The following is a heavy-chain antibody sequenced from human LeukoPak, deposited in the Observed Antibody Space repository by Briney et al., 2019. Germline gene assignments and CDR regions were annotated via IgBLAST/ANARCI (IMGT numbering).Heavy chain of an antibody. CDR1: GASMRSETHY. Sequence: PSETLSLTCNVSGASMRSETHYWSWLRQHPGKGPEWIAYIYYTAGAYYNPSLESRVSISLDASENQFSLKLSSVTAADTAVYYCVRGRRELKYAPDYWGQGTLVTVSS. J-gene: IGHJ4*02. V-gene: IGHV4-31*03. CDR3: VRGRRELKYAPDY. D-gene: IGHD2-2*01. CDR2: IYYTAGA.